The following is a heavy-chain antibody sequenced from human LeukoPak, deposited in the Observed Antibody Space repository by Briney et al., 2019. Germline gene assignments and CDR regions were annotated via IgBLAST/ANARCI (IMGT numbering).Heavy chain of an antibody. D-gene: IGHD3-22*01. V-gene: IGHV4-38-2*02. CDR1: GYSISSGYY. CDR3: ARESYDSSGYYGSFDI. J-gene: IGHJ3*02. Sequence: SETLSLTCTVSGYSISSGYYWGWIRQPPGKGLEWIGRIYTSGSTNYNPSLKSRVTISVDTSKNQFSLKLSSVTAADTAVYYCARESYDSSGYYGSFDIWGQGTMVTVSS. CDR2: IYTSGST.